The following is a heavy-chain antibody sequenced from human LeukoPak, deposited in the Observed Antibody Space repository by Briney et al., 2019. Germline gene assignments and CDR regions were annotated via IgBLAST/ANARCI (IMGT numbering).Heavy chain of an antibody. V-gene: IGHV3-30*18. CDR1: GFTFSSYG. D-gene: IGHD2-15*01. CDR3: AKDLKEDIVVVVAATPDY. CDR2: ISYDGSNK. J-gene: IGHJ4*02. Sequence: GGSLRLSCAASGFTFSSYGMHWVRQAPGKGLEWVAVISYDGSNKYYADSVKGRFTISRDNYKNTLYLQMNSLRAEDTAVYYCAKDLKEDIVVVVAATPDYWGQGTLVTVSS.